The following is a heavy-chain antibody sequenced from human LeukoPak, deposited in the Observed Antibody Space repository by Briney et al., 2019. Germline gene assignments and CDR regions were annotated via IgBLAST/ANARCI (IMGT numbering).Heavy chain of an antibody. D-gene: IGHD3-3*01. CDR3: AKALSGYKPPNYYYYMDV. CDR1: GFIFSSYG. V-gene: IGHV3-30*02. Sequence: PGGPLRLSCAASGFIFSSYGMHWVRQAPGKGLGWVAFVRYDGSNKYYADSVQGRFTISRDNSKNTLYLQVNSLRAEDTAVYYCAKALSGYKPPNYYYYMDVWGKGTTVTVSS. J-gene: IGHJ6*03. CDR2: VRYDGSNK.